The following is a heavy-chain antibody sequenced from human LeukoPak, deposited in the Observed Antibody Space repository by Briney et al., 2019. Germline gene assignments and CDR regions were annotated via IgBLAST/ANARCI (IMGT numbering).Heavy chain of an antibody. CDR1: GGSISSYY. CDR2: IYYSGST. Sequence: SETLSLTCTVSGGSISSYYWSWIRQPPGKGLEWIGYIYYSGSTNYNPSLKSRVTMSLDTSKNQFSLKLSSVTAADTAVYYCARRGQGCYSSTLYFDYWGQGTLVTVSS. CDR3: ARRGQGCYSSTLYFDY. J-gene: IGHJ4*02. D-gene: IGHD6-13*01. V-gene: IGHV4-59*08.